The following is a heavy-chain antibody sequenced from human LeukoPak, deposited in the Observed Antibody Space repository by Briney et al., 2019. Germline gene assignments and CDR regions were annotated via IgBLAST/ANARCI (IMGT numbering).Heavy chain of an antibody. CDR3: AARDCSSSSCYRFDY. CDR1: GFTFSSYA. D-gene: IGHD2-2*02. J-gene: IGHJ4*02. Sequence: GGSLRLSCAASGFTFSSYAMSWVRQAPGKGLEWVSSITKSGDITHYADSVKGRFTISRDNSKNTLYLQMNSLRAEDTAVYYCAARDCSSSSCYRFDYWGQGTLITVSS. V-gene: IGHV3-23*01. CDR2: ITKSGDIT.